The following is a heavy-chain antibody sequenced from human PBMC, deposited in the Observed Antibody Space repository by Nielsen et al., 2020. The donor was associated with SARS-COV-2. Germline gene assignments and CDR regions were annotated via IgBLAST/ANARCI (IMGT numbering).Heavy chain of an antibody. J-gene: IGHJ5*02. CDR3: ARGGGYGFDP. V-gene: IGHV3-23*01. CDR2: ISGSGGST. D-gene: IGHD3-16*01. CDR1: GFTFSSYA. Sequence: GESLKISCAASGFTFSSYAMSWVRQAPGKGLEWVSAISGSGGSTYYADSVKGRFTISRDNAKNSLYLQMNSLRDEDTAVYYCARGGGYGFDPWGQGTLVTVSS.